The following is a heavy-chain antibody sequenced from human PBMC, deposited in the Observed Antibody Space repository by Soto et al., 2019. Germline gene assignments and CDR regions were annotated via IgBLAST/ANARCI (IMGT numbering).Heavy chain of an antibody. CDR2: SRNRVNTFST. V-gene: IGHV3-72*01. J-gene: IGHJ4*02. D-gene: IGHD3-9*01. Sequence: VGSLRLSCAVSADSEFTFSDEYMDWVRQAPGKGLEWVGRSRNRVNTFSTAYAASVEGRFTISRDDSRKMLFLQMNSLKTEDTAVYYCSRVDPRPQSPDYWGRGTLVTVSS. CDR1: ADSEFTFSDEY. CDR3: SRVDPRPQSPDY.